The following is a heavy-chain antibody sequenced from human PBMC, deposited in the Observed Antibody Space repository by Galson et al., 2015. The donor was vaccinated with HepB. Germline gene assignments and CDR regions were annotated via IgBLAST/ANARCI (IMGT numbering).Heavy chain of an antibody. J-gene: IGHJ4*02. D-gene: IGHD1-26*01. V-gene: IGHV3-11*06. CDR2: ISSSSSYT. CDR1: GFTFSDYY. Sequence: SLRLSCAASGFTFSDYYMSWIRQAPGKGLEWVSYISSSSSYTNYADSVKGRFTISRDNAKNSLYLQMNSLRAEDTAVYYCARDEFRVGAHTRPNFPDYWGQGTLVTVSS. CDR3: ARDEFRVGAHTRPNFPDY.